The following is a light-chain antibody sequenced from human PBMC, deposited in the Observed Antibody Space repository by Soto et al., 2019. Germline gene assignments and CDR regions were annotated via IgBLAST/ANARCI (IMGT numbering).Light chain of an antibody. CDR2: QDS. Sequence: SYELTQPPSVSVSPGQTASITCSGDKLGDKYACWYQQKPGQSPVLVIYQDSKRPSGIPERFSGSNSGNTATLTISGTQAMDEADYYCQAWDSSTAVFGGGNTLTVL. J-gene: IGLJ2*01. V-gene: IGLV3-1*01. CDR1: KLGDKY. CDR3: QAWDSSTAV.